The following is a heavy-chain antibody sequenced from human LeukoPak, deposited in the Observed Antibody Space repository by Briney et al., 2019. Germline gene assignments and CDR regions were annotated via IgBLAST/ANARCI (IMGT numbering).Heavy chain of an antibody. CDR1: GFTFSIYA. CDR3: AKGSWNDGRVYDY. D-gene: IGHD1-1*01. J-gene: IGHJ4*02. CDR2: ISGSDSST. Sequence: GGSLRLSCAASGFTFSIYAMSWVRQAPGKGLEWVSVISGSDSSTYYTDSVKGRFTISRDNSKNTLYLPMNSLRAEDTAVYYCAKGSWNDGRVYDYWGQGTLVTVSS. V-gene: IGHV3-23*01.